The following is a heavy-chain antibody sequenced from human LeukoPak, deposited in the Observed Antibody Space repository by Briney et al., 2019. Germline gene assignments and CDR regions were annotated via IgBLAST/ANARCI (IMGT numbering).Heavy chain of an antibody. V-gene: IGHV4-30-2*01. CDR1: GGSISSGGYS. CDR2: IYHSGST. D-gene: IGHD3-22*01. CDR3: ASGINYYDSSGYFDY. Sequence: SETLSLTCAVSGGSISSGGYSWSWIRQPPGKGLEWIGYIYHSGSTYYNPSLKSRVTISVDRSKNQFSLKLSSVTAADTAVYYCASGINYYDSSGYFDYWGQGTLVTVSS. J-gene: IGHJ4*02.